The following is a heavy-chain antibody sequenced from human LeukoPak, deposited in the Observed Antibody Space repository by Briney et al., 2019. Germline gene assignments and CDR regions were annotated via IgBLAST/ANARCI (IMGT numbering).Heavy chain of an antibody. J-gene: IGHJ6*03. CDR2: IYTSGST. D-gene: IGHD2-8*01. V-gene: IGHV4-61*02. CDR3: ARGGVYYYDMDV. CDR1: GGSISSGSYY. Sequence: SETLSLTCTVSGGSISSGSYYWSWIRQPAGKGLEWIGRIYTSGSTNYNPSLKSRVTISVDTSKNQFSLKLSSVTAADTAVYYCARGGVYYYDMDVWGKGTTVTVSS.